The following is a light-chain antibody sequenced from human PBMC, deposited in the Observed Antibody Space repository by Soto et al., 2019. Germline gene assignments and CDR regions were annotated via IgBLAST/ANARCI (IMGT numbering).Light chain of an antibody. Sequence: EIVLTQSPGTLSLSPGERATLSCRASQSVSSSYLAWYQQKPGQAPRLLIYDASNRATGIPARFSGSGSGTDFTLTISSLEPGDFAVYYCQQRSNWPETFGQGTRLEN. J-gene: IGKJ5*01. CDR2: DAS. CDR3: QQRSNWPET. CDR1: QSVSSSY. V-gene: IGKV3D-20*02.